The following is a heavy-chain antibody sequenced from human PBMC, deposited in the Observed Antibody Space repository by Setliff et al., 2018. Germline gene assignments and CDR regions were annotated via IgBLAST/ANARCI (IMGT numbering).Heavy chain of an antibody. CDR2: ISGSAQTT. V-gene: IGHV3-23*01. J-gene: IGHJ4*02. CDR3: ARPPPGPFYYDGGNYFDY. Sequence: PGESLKISCAASGFTFSSYAITWVRQAPEKGLEWVSMISGSAQTTYYADSVKGRFTISRDNSKNTVYLEMNSLRSDDTAVYYCARPPPGPFYYDGGNYFDYWGQGTLVTVSS. D-gene: IGHD3-22*01. CDR1: GFTFSSYA.